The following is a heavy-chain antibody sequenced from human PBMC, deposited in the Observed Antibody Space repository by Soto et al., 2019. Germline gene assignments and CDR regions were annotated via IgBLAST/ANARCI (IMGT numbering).Heavy chain of an antibody. CDR2: ISAYNGNT. CDR1: GYTFTSYG. V-gene: IGHV1-18*04. Sequence: ASVKVSCKASGYTFTSYGISWVRQAPGQGLEWMGWISAYNGNTNYAQKLQGRVTMTTDTSTSTAYMELRSLRSDDTAVYYCAAALANDFWSGYYNYGMDVWGHGTTVTVSS. D-gene: IGHD3-3*01. J-gene: IGHJ6*02. CDR3: AAALANDFWSGYYNYGMDV.